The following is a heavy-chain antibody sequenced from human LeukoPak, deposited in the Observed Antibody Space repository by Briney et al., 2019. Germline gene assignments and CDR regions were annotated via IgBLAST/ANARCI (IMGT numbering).Heavy chain of an antibody. V-gene: IGHV4-34*01. J-gene: IGHJ6*02. CDR3: ARAPAAAAVDV. Sequence: PSETLSLTCAVYGGSFSGYYWSWIRQPPGNGLEWIGEINHSGSTNYNPSLKSRVTISVDTSKNQFSLKLSSVTAADTAVYYCARAPAAAAVDVWGQGTTVTVSS. D-gene: IGHD6-13*01. CDR1: GGSFSGYY. CDR2: INHSGST.